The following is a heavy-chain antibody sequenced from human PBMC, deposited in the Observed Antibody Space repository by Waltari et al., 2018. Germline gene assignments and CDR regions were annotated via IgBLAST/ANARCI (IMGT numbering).Heavy chain of an antibody. V-gene: IGHV3-23*05. CDR3: AKVVTNWFDP. Sequence: EVQLLESGGGLIQPGGSLRLSCGASGFPFSSYAMTWVRQAPGKGLEWVSSITSGTTTDYADSVKGRFTISRDNSKNTLYLQMNSLRAEDTAVYYCAKVVTNWFDPWGQGALVTVSS. D-gene: IGHD2-21*02. CDR2: ITSGTTT. J-gene: IGHJ5*02. CDR1: GFPFSSYA.